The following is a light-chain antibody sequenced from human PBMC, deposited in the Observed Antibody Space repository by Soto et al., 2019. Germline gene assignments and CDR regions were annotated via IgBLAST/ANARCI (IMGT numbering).Light chain of an antibody. J-gene: IGKJ1*01. CDR3: QHYYDWPRT. CDR1: QSVSNH. Sequence: EVVMTQSPATLSVSPGEGATLSCRASQSVSNHLAWYQQRPGQAPRLLIYGASTRATGIPARFSGSGFGTEFTLTISSLQSEDFALYYCQHYYDWPRTFGQGTKVEIK. V-gene: IGKV3-15*01. CDR2: GAS.